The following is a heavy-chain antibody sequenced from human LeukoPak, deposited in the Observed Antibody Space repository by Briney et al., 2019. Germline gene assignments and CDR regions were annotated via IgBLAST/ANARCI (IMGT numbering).Heavy chain of an antibody. Sequence: GASVKVSCKASGYTFTSYGISWVRQAPGQGLEWMGWISAYNGNTNYAQKLQGRVTMTTDTSTSTAYMELRSLRSDDTAVYYCARSGSGSYYPPFYYYMGVWGKGTTVTISS. CDR2: ISAYNGNT. CDR1: GYTFTSYG. CDR3: ARSGSGSYYPPFYYYMGV. J-gene: IGHJ6*03. V-gene: IGHV1-18*01. D-gene: IGHD3-10*01.